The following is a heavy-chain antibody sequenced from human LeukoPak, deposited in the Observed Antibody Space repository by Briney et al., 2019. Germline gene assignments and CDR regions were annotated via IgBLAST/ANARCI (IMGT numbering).Heavy chain of an antibody. D-gene: IGHD2-2*01. CDR1: GFTFSSYA. CDR3: AKAGHQDGLDY. J-gene: IGHJ4*02. Sequence: PGGSLRLSCAASGFTFSSYAMHWVRQAPGKGLEWVSGISWNSGSIGYADSVKGRFTISRDNAKNSLYLQMNSLRAEDTALYYCAKAGHQDGLDYWGQGTLVTVSS. CDR2: ISWNSGSI. V-gene: IGHV3-9*01.